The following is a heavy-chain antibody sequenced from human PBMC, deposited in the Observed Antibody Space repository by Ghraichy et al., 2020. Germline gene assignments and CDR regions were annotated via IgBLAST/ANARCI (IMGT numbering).Heavy chain of an antibody. CDR2: IKPDGSEI. CDR1: GFTFSNFW. CDR3: ASIWDRGY. V-gene: IGHV3-7*01. J-gene: IGHJ4*02. Sequence: GGSLRLSCAASGFTFSNFWMSWVRQAPEKGLEWVADIKPDGSEIYYVDSVKGRFTISRDNAKNSLYLQLNSLRAEDTTVYFCASIWDRGYWGQGTLVTVSS. D-gene: IGHD6-13*01.